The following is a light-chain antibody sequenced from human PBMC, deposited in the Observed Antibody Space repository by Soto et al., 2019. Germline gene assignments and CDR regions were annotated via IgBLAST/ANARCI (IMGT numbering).Light chain of an antibody. J-gene: IGLJ1*01. CDR2: DTN. CDR1: TGAVTSGYF. V-gene: IGLV7-43*01. Sequence: QSALTQEPSLTVSPGGTVTLTCSSSTGAVTSGYFPTWFQQKPGQGTRALIYDTNKKRSWTPARFSGSLLGGKAALTLSGVQPEDEAEYYCLLYYDGAYVFGTGSKVTV. CDR3: LLYYDGAYV.